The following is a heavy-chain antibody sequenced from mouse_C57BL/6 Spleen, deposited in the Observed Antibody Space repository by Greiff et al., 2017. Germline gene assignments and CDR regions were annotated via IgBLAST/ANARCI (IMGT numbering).Heavy chain of an antibody. V-gene: IGHV1-69*01. CDR3: ARHDGYLDY. D-gene: IGHD2-3*01. CDR1: GYTFTSYW. J-gene: IGHJ2*01. Sequence: QVQLQQPGAELVMPGASVKLSCKASGYTFTSYWMHWVKQRPGQGLEWIGEIDPSDSYTNYNQKFKGKSTLTVDKSSSTAYMQLSRLTSEDSAVYYCARHDGYLDYWGQGTTLTVSS. CDR2: IDPSDSYT.